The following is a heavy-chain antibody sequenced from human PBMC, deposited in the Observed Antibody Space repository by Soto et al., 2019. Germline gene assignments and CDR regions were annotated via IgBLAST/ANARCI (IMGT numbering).Heavy chain of an antibody. D-gene: IGHD6-6*01. CDR1: GFTFSSYA. CDR3: AREYSGSFGWFDP. V-gene: IGHV3-30-3*01. CDR2: ISYDGSNK. J-gene: IGHJ5*02. Sequence: GGSLRLSCAASGFTFSSYAMHWVRQAPGKGLEWVAVISYDGSNKYYADSVKGRFTISKDNSKNTLYLQMNSLRAEDTAVYYCAREYSGSFGWFDPWGQGTLVTVSS.